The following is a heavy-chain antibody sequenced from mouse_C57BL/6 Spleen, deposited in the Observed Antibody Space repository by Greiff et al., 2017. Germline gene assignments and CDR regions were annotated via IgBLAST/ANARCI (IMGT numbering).Heavy chain of an antibody. CDR2: ISSGSSTI. V-gene: IGHV5-17*01. J-gene: IGHJ2*01. Sequence: EVNVVESGGGLVKPGGSLKLSCAASGFTFSDYGMHWVRQAPEKGLEWVAYISSGSSTIYYADTVKGRFTISRDNAKNTLFLQMTSLRSEDTAMYYCARPRTGGYYFDYWGQGTTLTVSS. CDR3: ARPRTGGYYFDY. CDR1: GFTFSDYG. D-gene: IGHD4-1*01.